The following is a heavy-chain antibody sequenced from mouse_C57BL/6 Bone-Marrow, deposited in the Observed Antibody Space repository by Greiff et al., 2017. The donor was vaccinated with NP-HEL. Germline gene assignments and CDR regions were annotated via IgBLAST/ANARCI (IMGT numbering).Heavy chain of an antibody. CDR2: IYPSDSET. J-gene: IGHJ2*01. CDR3: ASLDSYYVYFDY. D-gene: IGHD1-1*01. CDR1: GYTFTSYW. V-gene: IGHV1-61*01. Sequence: QVQLKQPGAELVRPGSSVKLSCKASGYTFTSYWMDWVKQRPGQGLEWIGNIYPSDSETHYNQKFKDKATLTVDKSSSTAYMQLSSLTSEDSAVYDCASLDSYYVYFDYWGQGTTLTVSS.